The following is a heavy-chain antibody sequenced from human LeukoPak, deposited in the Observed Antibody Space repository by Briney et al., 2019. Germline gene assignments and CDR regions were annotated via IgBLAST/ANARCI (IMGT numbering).Heavy chain of an antibody. Sequence: GASVKVSYKASGYTFTSYGISWVRQAPGQGREWMGWISAYNGNTNYAQKLQGRVTMTTDTSTSTAYMELRSLRSDDTAVYYCARVVELELSFDYWGQGTLVTVSS. CDR1: GYTFTSYG. CDR2: ISAYNGNT. D-gene: IGHD1-7*01. V-gene: IGHV1-18*01. J-gene: IGHJ4*02. CDR3: ARVVELELSFDY.